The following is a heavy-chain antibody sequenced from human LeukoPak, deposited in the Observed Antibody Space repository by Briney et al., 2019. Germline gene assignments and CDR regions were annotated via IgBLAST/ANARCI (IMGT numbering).Heavy chain of an antibody. D-gene: IGHD3-3*01. CDR3: ARDSGDYDFWSGPSLYYMDV. Sequence: PSETLSLTCTVSGGSISSYYWSWIRQPPGKGLEWIGYIYYSGSTNYNPSLKSRVTISVDTSKNQFSLKLSSVTAADTAVYYCARDSGDYDFWSGPSLYYMDVWGKGTTVTVPS. CDR2: IYYSGST. J-gene: IGHJ6*03. CDR1: GGSISSYY. V-gene: IGHV4-59*01.